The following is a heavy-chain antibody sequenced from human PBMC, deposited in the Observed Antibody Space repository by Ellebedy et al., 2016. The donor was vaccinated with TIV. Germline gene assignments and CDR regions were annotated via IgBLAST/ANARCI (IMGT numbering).Heavy chain of an antibody. J-gene: IGHJ3*02. Sequence: ESLKISCAASGFRFGDYAMNWVRQPPGTGLEWIGYLYYTGTTNYNPSLKSRVTISVDTSKNQFSLKLSSVTAADTAVYYCARHQFYYDILTGPLPAGGFDIWGQGTMVTVSS. CDR1: GFRFGDYA. D-gene: IGHD3-9*01. CDR2: LYYTGTT. V-gene: IGHV4-59*08. CDR3: ARHQFYYDILTGPLPAGGFDI.